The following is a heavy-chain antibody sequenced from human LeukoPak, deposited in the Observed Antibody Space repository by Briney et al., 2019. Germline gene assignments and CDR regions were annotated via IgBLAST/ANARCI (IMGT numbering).Heavy chain of an antibody. Sequence: GGSLRLSCAASGFTCSSYWVHWVRRAPGKGLVWVSRINSDGSRTSYADSVKGRFSISRDNAKNTLYLQMNSVSAEDTAGYYSAIRYCSSTSCAFDPWGQGTLVSVCS. D-gene: IGHD2-2*01. CDR2: INSDGSRT. CDR3: AIRYCSSTSCAFDP. V-gene: IGHV3-74*01. CDR1: GFTCSSYW. J-gene: IGHJ5*02.